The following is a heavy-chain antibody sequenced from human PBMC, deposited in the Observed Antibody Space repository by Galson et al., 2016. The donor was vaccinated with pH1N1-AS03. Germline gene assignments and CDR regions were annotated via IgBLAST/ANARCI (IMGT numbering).Heavy chain of an antibody. J-gene: IGHJ4*02. CDR1: GFVFSTSA. V-gene: IGHV3-30*02. CDR2: IRYDESIK. CDR3: VKGGGYSHGFLEYYFDS. D-gene: IGHD3-3*01. Sequence: SLRLSCAASGFVFSTSAIHWVRQSPGKGLEWVAFIRYDESIKNYGDSVKGRFSISRDNPTNTVYLEMNTLRPEDTAVYYCVKGGGYSHGFLEYYFDSWGRGTLVIVSS.